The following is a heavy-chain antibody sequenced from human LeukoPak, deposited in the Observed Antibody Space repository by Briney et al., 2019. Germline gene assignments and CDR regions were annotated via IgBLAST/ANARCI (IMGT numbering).Heavy chain of an antibody. CDR1: GFTFSTYN. J-gene: IGHJ4*02. V-gene: IGHV3-48*04. D-gene: IGHD3-3*01. CDR3: AGAVAFCFDY. CDR2: ISSSSNTI. Sequence: GGSLRLSCAASGFTFSTYNMNWVRQAPGKGLEWVSYISSSSNTIYYADSVKGRFTISRDNAKNSMYLHMNSLRAEDTAVYYCAGAVAFCFDYWGPGTLVTVSS.